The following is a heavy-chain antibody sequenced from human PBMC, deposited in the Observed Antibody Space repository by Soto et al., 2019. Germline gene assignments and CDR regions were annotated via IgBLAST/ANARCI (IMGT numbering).Heavy chain of an antibody. V-gene: IGHV1-18*01. CDR3: ARGREGDY. CDR1: GYTFTSYG. J-gene: IGHJ4*02. Sequence: QVHLVQSGAEVKKPGASVKVSCKASGYTFTSYGITWVRQAPGQGLEWMGWISAHTGNTDYAQKLQGRVIVTRDTSTSTAYMELRSLISDDTAVYYCARGREGDYWGQGALVSVSS. CDR2: ISAHTGNT.